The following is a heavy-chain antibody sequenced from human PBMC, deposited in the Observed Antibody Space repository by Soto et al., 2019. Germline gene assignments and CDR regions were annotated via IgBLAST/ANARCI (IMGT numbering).Heavy chain of an antibody. CDR1: GASVNNYY. V-gene: IGHV4-59*02. CDR3: AKYRRTDAEGYRLDF. CDR2: VYYTGITST. Sequence: SEALSLTCSVSGASVNNYYWSWIRQPPGKGLEWIGFVYYTGITSTKFNPSLQSRVAMSVESSTNQFSLKLTSMTAADTAIYYCAKYRRTDAEGYRLDFWGPGTQVTVSS. J-gene: IGHJ4*02. D-gene: IGHD5-12*01.